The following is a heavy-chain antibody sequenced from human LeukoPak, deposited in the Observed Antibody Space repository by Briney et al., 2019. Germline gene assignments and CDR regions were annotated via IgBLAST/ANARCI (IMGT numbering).Heavy chain of an antibody. V-gene: IGHV3-74*01. CDR3: GAAYSGSSPFDY. CDR2: INNDGSTT. Sequence: GGSLRLSCAASGFTFSSFWMHWVRQAPGKGLVWVSRINNDGSTTSYADSVKGRFTISRDNAKNSLFLQMNSLRAEDTAVYYCGAAYSGSSPFDYWGQGTLVTVSS. CDR1: GFTFSSFW. J-gene: IGHJ4*02. D-gene: IGHD1-26*01.